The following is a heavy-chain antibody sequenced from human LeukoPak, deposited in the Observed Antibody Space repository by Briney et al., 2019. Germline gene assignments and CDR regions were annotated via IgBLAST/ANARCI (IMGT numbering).Heavy chain of an antibody. V-gene: IGHV1-18*01. D-gene: IGHD3-22*01. J-gene: IGHJ4*02. CDR2: ISAYNGNT. CDR3: ARVPHYYYDSSGYYPYFDY. CDR1: GYTFTSYG. Sequence: ASVKVSCKASGYTFTSYGISWVRQAPGQGLEWMGWISAYNGNTNYAQKLQGRVTMTTDTSTSTAYMELRSLRSDDTAVYYCARVPHYYYDSSGYYPYFDYWGQGTLVTVSS.